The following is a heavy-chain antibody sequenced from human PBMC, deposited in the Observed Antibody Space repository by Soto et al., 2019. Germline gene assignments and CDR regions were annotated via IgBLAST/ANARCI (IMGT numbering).Heavy chain of an antibody. CDR3: ARLSCSGGSCYSVFDY. J-gene: IGHJ4*02. V-gene: IGHV5-51*01. Sequence: PGESLKISCKGSGYSFTSYWIVWVRQMAGKGLEWMGIIHPGDSDTRYSPSFQGQVTISADKSISAAYLQWSSLKASDTAMYYCARLSCSGGSCYSVFDYWGQGTLVTVSS. CDR1: GYSFTSYW. D-gene: IGHD2-15*01. CDR2: IHPGDSDT.